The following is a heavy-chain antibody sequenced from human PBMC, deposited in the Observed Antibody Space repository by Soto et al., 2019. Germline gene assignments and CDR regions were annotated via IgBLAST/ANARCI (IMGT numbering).Heavy chain of an antibody. CDR1: GFTFSNAW. CDR3: TTQLRGYSYGTADYYYYGMDV. V-gene: IGHV3-15*07. D-gene: IGHD5-18*01. CDR2: IKSKTDGGTT. Sequence: PGGSLRLSCAASGFTFSNAWMNWVRQAPGKGLEWVGRIKSKTDGGTTDYAAPVKGRFTISRDDSKNTLYLQMNSLKTEDTAVYYCTTQLRGYSYGTADYYYYGMDVWGQGTTVTVSS. J-gene: IGHJ6*02.